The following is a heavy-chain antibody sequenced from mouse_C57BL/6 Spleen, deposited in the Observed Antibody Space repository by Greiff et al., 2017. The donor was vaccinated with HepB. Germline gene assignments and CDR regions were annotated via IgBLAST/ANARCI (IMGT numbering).Heavy chain of an antibody. V-gene: IGHV1-64*01. CDR2: IHPNSGST. D-gene: IGHD1-1*01. CDR3: ARPYLYAMDY. Sequence: QVQLQQSGAELVKPGASVKLSCKASGYTFTSYWMHWVKQRPGQGLEWIGMIHPNSGSTNYNEKFKSKATLTVDKSSSTAYMQLSSLTSEDSAVYYCARPYLYAMDYWGQGTSVTVSS. J-gene: IGHJ4*01. CDR1: GYTFTSYW.